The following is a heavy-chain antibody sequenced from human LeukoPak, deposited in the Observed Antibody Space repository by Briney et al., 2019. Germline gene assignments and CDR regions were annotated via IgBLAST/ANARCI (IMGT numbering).Heavy chain of an antibody. CDR2: INQIGNT. D-gene: IGHD3-16*01. CDR3: ARIRRPLRGYIDH. J-gene: IGHJ4*02. CDR1: GYSISNGYY. V-gene: IGHV4-38-2*02. Sequence: SETLSLTCTVSGYSISNGYYWAWIRQSPGKGLEWIGEINQIGNTNYIPSLKSRLTISIDTSNNQFSLNLTSVTAADTGVYYCARIRRPLRGYIDHWGQGTLVT.